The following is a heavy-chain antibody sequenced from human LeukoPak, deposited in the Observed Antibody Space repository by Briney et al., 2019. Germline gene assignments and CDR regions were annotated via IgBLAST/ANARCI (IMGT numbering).Heavy chain of an antibody. CDR2: IYYSGST. V-gene: IGHV4-39*01. CDR1: GGSISSSSYY. CDR3: ARGYSPLDTAMGYYYFDY. J-gene: IGHJ4*02. D-gene: IGHD5-18*01. Sequence: SETLSLTCTVSGGSISSSSYYWGWIRQPPGKGLEWIGSIYYSGSTYYNPSLKSRVTISVDTSKNQFSLKLSSVTAADTAVYYCARGYSPLDTAMGYYYFDYWGQGTLVTVSS.